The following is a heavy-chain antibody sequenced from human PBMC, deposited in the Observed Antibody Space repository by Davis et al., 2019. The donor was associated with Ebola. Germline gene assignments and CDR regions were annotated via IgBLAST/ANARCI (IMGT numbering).Heavy chain of an antibody. CDR1: GWSFTYSW. V-gene: IGHV4-34*01. CDR3: ARDTRPCGNDCYDDTFDM. CDR2: IDHTGTT. D-gene: IGHD2-21*01. Sequence: PSETLSLTCAVNGWSFTYSWWTWIRQPPGKGLEWIGEIDHTGTTKYNPTLKGRVTISTDSSKNQFSLTLTSVTAADTAVYYCARDTRPCGNDCYDDTFDMWGQGTMVSVSS. J-gene: IGHJ3*02.